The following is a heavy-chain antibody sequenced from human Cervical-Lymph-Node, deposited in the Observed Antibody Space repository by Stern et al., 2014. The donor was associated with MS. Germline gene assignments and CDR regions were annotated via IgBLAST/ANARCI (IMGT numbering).Heavy chain of an antibody. CDR1: GGSISRSTYY. CDR2: IYYSGTT. D-gene: IGHD5-12*01. Sequence: VQLLESGPGLVKPSETLSLTCSVSGGSISRSTYYWGWIRQPPGKGLEWIGSIYYSGTTYYNPSLKSRVTIDTSTNHFSLRPTSVTAADTAVYYCARHDGWLPHYWSQGTLVTVSS. V-gene: IGHV4-39*01. CDR3: ARHDGWLPHY. J-gene: IGHJ4*02.